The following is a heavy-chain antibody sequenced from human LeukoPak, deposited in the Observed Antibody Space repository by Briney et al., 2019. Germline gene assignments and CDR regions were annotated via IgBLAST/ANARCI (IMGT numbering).Heavy chain of an antibody. J-gene: IGHJ5*02. CDR3: ARCYSSSCPDGFDP. V-gene: IGHV5-51*01. D-gene: IGHD6-13*01. Sequence: GAALQSSCKGSGCSFTSYWIGWVRQMAGKGLEGMGIIYPGDSDTRYSPSFQGQVTISADKSISTAYLQWSSLKASDTAMYYCARCYSSSCPDGFDPWGQGTLGTVS. CDR1: GCSFTSYW. CDR2: IYPGDSDT.